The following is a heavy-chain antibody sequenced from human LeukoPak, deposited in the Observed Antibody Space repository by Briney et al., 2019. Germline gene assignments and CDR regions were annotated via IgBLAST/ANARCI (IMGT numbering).Heavy chain of an antibody. CDR3: AKHPQGAAGAHFDY. CDR2: ISASGSRT. J-gene: IGHJ4*02. V-gene: IGHV3-23*01. Sequence: QSGGSLRLSCAASGFTVSDNYMSWVRQAPGKGLEWVSTISASGSRTYYTDSVKGRFSISRDNSRNTMYLQMNSLRAEDTAIYYCAKHPQGAAGAHFDYWGQGTLVTVSS. D-gene: IGHD6-13*01. CDR1: GFTVSDNY.